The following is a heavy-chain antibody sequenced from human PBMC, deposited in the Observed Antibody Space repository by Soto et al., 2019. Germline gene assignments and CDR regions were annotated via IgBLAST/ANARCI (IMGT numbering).Heavy chain of an antibody. CDR3: AKSGRTDYGRWYNSIDY. J-gene: IGHJ4*02. V-gene: IGHV3-30*18. CDR2: ISYDGSNK. D-gene: IGHD1-1*01. CDR1: GFTFSSYG. Sequence: QVQLVESGGGVVQPGRSLRLSCAASGFTFSSYGMHWVRQAPGKGLEWVAVISYDGSNKYYADSVKGRFTISRDNSKNRXYLQMNSLRAEDTAVYYCAKSGRTDYGRWYNSIDYWGQGTLVTVSS.